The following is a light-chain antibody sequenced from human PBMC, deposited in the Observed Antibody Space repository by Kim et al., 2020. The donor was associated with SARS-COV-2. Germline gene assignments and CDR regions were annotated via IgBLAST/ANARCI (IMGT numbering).Light chain of an antibody. Sequence: FPGRRATPSCRPGRMIGSNISWYQHKAGRTPTRLIYGAYSRATRIPARFSVSVSVTEFTLTISSLQSEDVAVYYCQQCQDWPASTFGPGTRRESK. J-gene: IGKJ5*01. CDR1: RMIGSN. V-gene: IGKV3-15*01. CDR3: QQCQDWPAST. CDR2: GAY.